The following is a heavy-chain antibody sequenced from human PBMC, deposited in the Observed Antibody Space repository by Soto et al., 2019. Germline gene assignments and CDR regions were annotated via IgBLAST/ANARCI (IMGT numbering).Heavy chain of an antibody. D-gene: IGHD4-17*01. V-gene: IGHV3-23*01. CDR3: AKRTVGWYFDL. J-gene: IGHJ2*01. CDR2: ISGSGGST. CDR1: GCTVSRSA. Sequence: TGGSLRLSCAGSGCTVSRSAMNWVRQAPGKGLEWVSVISGSGGSTYYADAVKGRFTISRDNSKNTLYLQMNSLRAEDTAVYYCAKRTVGWYFDLWGRGTLVTVSS.